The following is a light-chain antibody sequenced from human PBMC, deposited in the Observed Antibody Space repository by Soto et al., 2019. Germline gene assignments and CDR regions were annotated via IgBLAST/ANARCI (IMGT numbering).Light chain of an antibody. CDR1: QSVSTR. V-gene: IGKV3-15*01. CDR3: QQYHNWPVT. J-gene: IGKJ4*01. CDR2: GAT. Sequence: EIVMTQSPATLSVSPGERVTLSCRASQSVSTRLAWYQHKPGQSPRLIISGATTGATGIPPRFSASGSGTDFTLTVNSLQSEDIAVCYCQQYHNWPVTFGGGTK.